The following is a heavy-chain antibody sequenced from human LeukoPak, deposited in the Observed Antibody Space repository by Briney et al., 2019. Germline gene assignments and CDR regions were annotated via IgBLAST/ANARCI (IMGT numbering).Heavy chain of an antibody. CDR2: INPSGGST. CDR1: GYTFTSYY. D-gene: IGHD4-23*01. Sequence: ASVKVSCKASGYTFTSYYMHWVRQAPGQGLEWMGIINPSGGSTSYAQKFQGRVTMTRDTSTSTVYMELSSLRSEDTAVYYCARDTGGGNSADAFAIWGQGTMVTVSS. J-gene: IGHJ3*02. V-gene: IGHV1-46*01. CDR3: ARDTGGGNSADAFAI.